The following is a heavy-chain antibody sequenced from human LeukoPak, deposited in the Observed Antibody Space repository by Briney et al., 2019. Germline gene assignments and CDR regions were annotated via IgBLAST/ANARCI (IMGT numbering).Heavy chain of an antibody. D-gene: IGHD2/OR15-2a*01. CDR3: ARDYFWASDY. J-gene: IGHJ4*02. CDR2: ISSDTSVI. Sequence: GGSLRLSCAASVFTFSNHNMSWVRQPPGKGLEWISYISSDTSVIYYADSVKGRFTISRGNAKNSLFLQMTSLSAEDTAVYYCARDYFWASDYWGQGTLVTVSS. CDR1: VFTFSNHN. V-gene: IGHV3-48*01.